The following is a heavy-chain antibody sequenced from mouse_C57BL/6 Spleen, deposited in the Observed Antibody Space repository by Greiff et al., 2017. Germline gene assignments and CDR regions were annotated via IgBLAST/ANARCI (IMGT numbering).Heavy chain of an antibody. V-gene: IGHV1-42*01. CDR2: INPSTGGT. Sequence: VQLQQSGPELVKPGASVKISCKASGYSFTGYYMNWVKQSPEKSLEWIGEINPSTGGTTYNQKFKAKATLTVDKSSSTAYMQLKSLTSEDSAVYYCARWGLVDWYFDVWGTGTTVTVSS. CDR1: GYSFTGYY. CDR3: ARWGLVDWYFDV. D-gene: IGHD2-2*01. J-gene: IGHJ1*03.